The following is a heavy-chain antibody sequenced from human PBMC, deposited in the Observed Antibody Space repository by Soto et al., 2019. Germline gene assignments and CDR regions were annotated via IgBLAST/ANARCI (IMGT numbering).Heavy chain of an antibody. J-gene: IGHJ4*02. CDR2: IIPIFGTA. Sequence: QVQLVQSGAEVKKPGSSVKVSCKASGGTFSSYAISWVRQAPGQGLEWMGGIIPIFGTANYAQKFQGRVTITADESTSAADMELSRLRSEDTAVYCCARDCSGGSCYSDNPHWGQGTLVTVSS. D-gene: IGHD2-15*01. CDR3: ARDCSGGSCYSDNPH. V-gene: IGHV1-69*12. CDR1: GGTFSSYA.